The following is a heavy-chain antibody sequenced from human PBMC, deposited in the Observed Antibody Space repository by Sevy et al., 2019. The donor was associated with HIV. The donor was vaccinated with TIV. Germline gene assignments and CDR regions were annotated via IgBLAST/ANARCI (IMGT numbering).Heavy chain of an antibody. D-gene: IGHD4-4*01. Sequence: VGSLRLSCVASGFNFNGYGMHWVRQAPGKELEWVAVIRHDGVYQRFADSVRGRFTISRDNSKNMLHLQMNTLRADDTAVYYCARDLQRGKYFDDWGQGTLVTVSS. CDR2: IRHDGVYQ. V-gene: IGHV3-33*01. CDR1: GFNFNGYG. CDR3: ARDLQRGKYFDD. J-gene: IGHJ4*02.